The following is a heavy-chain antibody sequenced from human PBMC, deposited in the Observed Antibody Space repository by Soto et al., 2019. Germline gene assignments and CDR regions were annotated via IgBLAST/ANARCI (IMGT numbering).Heavy chain of an antibody. Sequence: QVQLVQSGAEVKKPGSSVKVSCKASGGTFSSYAISRVRQAPGQGLEWMGGIIPIFGTANYAQKFQGRVTITADESTSTAYMELSSLRSEDTAVYYCARDRGPPTAVPTYYYYYYGMDVWGQGTTVTVSS. CDR3: ARDRGPPTAVPTYYYYYYGMDV. J-gene: IGHJ6*02. CDR2: IIPIFGTA. D-gene: IGHD3-10*01. CDR1: GGTFSSYA. V-gene: IGHV1-69*01.